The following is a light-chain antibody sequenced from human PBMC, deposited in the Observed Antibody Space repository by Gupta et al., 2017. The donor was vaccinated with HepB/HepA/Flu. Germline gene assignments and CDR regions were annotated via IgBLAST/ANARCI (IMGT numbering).Light chain of an antibody. V-gene: IGLV1-47*01. J-gene: IGLJ1*01. CDR3: AAWDDSLRTYV. CDR2: RNN. CDR1: RSNVGGNY. Sequence: QSVLTQPPSASGTPGQRITISCSGSRSNVGGNYVCWYQQLPGTAPNLLIYRNNQRASGVPDRFSGSKSGTSASLAISGLRSEEEADYYCAAWDDSLRTYVFGTGTKVTVL.